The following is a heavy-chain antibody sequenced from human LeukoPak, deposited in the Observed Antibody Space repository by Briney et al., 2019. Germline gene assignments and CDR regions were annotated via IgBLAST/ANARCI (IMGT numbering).Heavy chain of an antibody. CDR2: FDPEDGET. CDR3: ATRLTPRWNPLNWFDP. Sequence: GASVKVSCKVSGYTLTDLSMHWVRQAPGKGLEWMGGFDPEDGETIYAQKFQGRVTMTEDTSTDTAYMELSSLRSEDTAVYYCATRLTPRWNPLNWFDPWGQGTLVTVSS. J-gene: IGHJ5*02. CDR1: GYTLTDLS. D-gene: IGHD1-1*01. V-gene: IGHV1-24*01.